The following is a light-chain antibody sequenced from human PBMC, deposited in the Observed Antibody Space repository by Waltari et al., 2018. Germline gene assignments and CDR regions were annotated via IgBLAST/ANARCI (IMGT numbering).Light chain of an antibody. V-gene: IGLV2-14*01. CDR2: EVS. J-gene: IGLJ1*01. Sequence: QSALTQPASVSGSPGQSITISCSGTDSDVGAYDFVSWYQQHPGQAPHLIIYEVSNRPSVMSYRFSPSKSGNTASLTLSGLQAEDEADYYCSSYTTSSAPGVFGTGTRVTVL. CDR3: SSYTTSSAPGV. CDR1: DSDVGAYDF.